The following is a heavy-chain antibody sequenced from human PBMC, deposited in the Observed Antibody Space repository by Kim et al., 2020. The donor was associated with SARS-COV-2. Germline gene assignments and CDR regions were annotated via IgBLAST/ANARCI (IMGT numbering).Heavy chain of an antibody. D-gene: IGHD3-10*01. Sequence: SETLSLTCTVSGGSISSSSYYWGWIRQPPGKGLEWIGSIYYSGSTYYNPSLKSRVTISVDTSKNQFSLKLSSVTAADTAVYYCARGVWFGDLAGYWGQGTLVTGSS. V-gene: IGHV4-39*07. CDR1: GGSISSSSYY. CDR3: ARGVWFGDLAGY. CDR2: IYYSGST. J-gene: IGHJ4*02.